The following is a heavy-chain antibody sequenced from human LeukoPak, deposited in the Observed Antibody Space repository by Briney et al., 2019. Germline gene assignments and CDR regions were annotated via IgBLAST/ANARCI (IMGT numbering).Heavy chain of an antibody. CDR2: ISGYNGNT. V-gene: IGHV1-18*01. D-gene: IGHD2-2*01. Sequence: VASVKVSCKASGYTLTSYGISWVRQAPGQGLEWMGWISGYNGNTNYEQKVQGRVTMTTDTSTNTAYMELSSLRSEDTAVYYCARVVTPRYCSSSSCYWKGWFDPWGQGTLVTVSS. CDR1: GYTLTSYG. J-gene: IGHJ5*02. CDR3: ARVVTPRYCSSSSCYWKGWFDP.